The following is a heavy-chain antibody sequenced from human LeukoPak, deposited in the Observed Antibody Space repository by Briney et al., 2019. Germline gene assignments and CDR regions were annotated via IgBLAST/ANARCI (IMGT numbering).Heavy chain of an antibody. D-gene: IGHD6-19*01. Sequence: SETLSLTCTVSGGSISSGTYYWSWIRQHPGKGLEWIAYIHYSGSTYYNPSLKSRVSISVDTSKNQVSLKLSSVTAADTAVYYCASATVAGTHFDYWGQGTLVTVSS. CDR3: ASATVAGTHFDY. CDR1: GGSISSGTYY. J-gene: IGHJ4*02. V-gene: IGHV4-31*03. CDR2: IHYSGST.